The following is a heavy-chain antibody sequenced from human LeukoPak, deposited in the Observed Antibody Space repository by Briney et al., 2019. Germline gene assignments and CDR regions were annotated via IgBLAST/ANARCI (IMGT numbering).Heavy chain of an antibody. CDR2: FDPEDGET. CDR3: ATVIKFWPLLYFQH. D-gene: IGHD3-16*02. CDR1: GYTLTELS. V-gene: IGHV1-24*01. J-gene: IGHJ1*01. Sequence: ASVKVSCKVSGYTLTELSMHWVRQAPGKGLEWMGGFDPEDGETIYAQKSQGRVTMTEDTSTDTAYMELSSLRSEDTAVYYCATVIKFWPLLYFQHWGQGTLVTVSS.